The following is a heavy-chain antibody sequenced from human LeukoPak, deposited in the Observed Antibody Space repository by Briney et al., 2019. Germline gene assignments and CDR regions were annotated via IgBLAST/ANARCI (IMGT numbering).Heavy chain of an antibody. J-gene: IGHJ4*02. D-gene: IGHD5-18*01. CDR2: IKQDGSEE. CDR3: ARVRVKSGYSYVYFFDY. Sequence: GGSLRLSCAASGFTFSSCWMSWVRQAPGKGLEWVANIKQDGSEEYYVDSVKGQFTISRDNAKNSLYLQMNSLSAEDTAVYYCARVRVKSGYSYVYFFDYWGQGTLVTVPS. V-gene: IGHV3-7*01. CDR1: GFTFSSCW.